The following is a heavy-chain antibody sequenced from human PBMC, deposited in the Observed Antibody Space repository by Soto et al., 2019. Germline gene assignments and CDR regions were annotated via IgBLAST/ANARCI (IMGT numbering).Heavy chain of an antibody. CDR1: GYTYTSYA. V-gene: IGHV1-3*05. CDR3: ARDRQQLNWCDP. CDR2: INAGNGIT. D-gene: IGHD6-13*01. Sequence: QVQLVQSGAEEKKPGASVKVSCKASGYTYTSYAMDWVRQAPGQRLEWMGWINAGNGITKYSQKFQGRVTITRDTSASTAYMELSSLRSEDTAVYYCARDRQQLNWCDPWGQGTLVTVSS. J-gene: IGHJ5*02.